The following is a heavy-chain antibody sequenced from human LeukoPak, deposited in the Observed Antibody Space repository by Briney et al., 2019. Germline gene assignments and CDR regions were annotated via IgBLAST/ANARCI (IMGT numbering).Heavy chain of an antibody. CDR2: ITSTSSHT. V-gene: IGHV3-11*06. D-gene: IGHD3-16*01. CDR3: ARGLQYSHYAMGV. Sequence: NPGGSLRLSCAASGFTFSDSFMSWIRQAPGKGLEWVSYITSTSSHTNYADSVKGRFTISRDNAKNSLYLQMSSLRAEDTAVYYCARGLQYSHYAMGVWGQGTTVTVSS. J-gene: IGHJ6*02. CDR1: GFTFSDSF.